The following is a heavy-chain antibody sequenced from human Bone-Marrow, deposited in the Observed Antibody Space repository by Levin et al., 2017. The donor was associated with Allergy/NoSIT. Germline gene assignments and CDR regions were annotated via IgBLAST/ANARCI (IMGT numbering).Heavy chain of an antibody. J-gene: IGHJ4*02. CDR3: ARDRIGTFTWDY. Sequence: LSLTCADSGFAFSTFGMNWVRPAPGKGLEWVALISSHGSNPYYADSVKGRFTISRDNSKNTLYLQMNSLRTDDTAVYSCARDRIGTFTWDYWGPGTQVTVSS. V-gene: IGHV3-30*03. CDR1: GFAFSTFG. D-gene: IGHD1-26*01. CDR2: ISSHGSNP.